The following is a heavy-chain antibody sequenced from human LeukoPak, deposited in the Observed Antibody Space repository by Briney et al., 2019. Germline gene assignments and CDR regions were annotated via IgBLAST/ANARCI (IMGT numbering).Heavy chain of an antibody. D-gene: IGHD2-8*01. CDR3: ARRVSATDYFDY. CDR2: IYYSGST. V-gene: IGHV4-39*01. J-gene: IGHJ4*02. CDR1: GGSISSSSYY. Sequence: PSETLSLTCTVSGGSISSSSYYWGWIRQPPGKGLEWIGSIYYSGSTYYNPSLKSRVTISVDTSKNQFSLKLSSVTAADTAVYYCARRVSATDYFDYWGQGTLVPVSS.